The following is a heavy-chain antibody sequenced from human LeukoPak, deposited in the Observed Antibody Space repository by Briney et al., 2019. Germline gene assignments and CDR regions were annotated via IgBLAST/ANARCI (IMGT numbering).Heavy chain of an antibody. J-gene: IGHJ4*02. V-gene: IGHV3-23*01. D-gene: IGHD3-9*01. CDR1: GFTFSGYA. CDR3: AKGIRYFAMVNYFDY. Sequence: GGSLRLSCAASGFTFSGYAMSWVRQAPGKGLEWVSAISGSGGSTYYADSVKGRFTISRDNSKNTLYLQMNSLRAEDTAVYYCAKGIRYFAMVNYFDYWGQGTLVTVSS. CDR2: ISGSGGST.